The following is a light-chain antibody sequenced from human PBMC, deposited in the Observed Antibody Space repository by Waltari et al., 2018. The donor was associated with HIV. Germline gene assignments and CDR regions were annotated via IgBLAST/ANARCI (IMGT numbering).Light chain of an antibody. J-gene: IGKJ1*01. CDR3: QQYKYWPET. V-gene: IGKV3D-15*01. CDR2: DAS. Sequence: EVVLTQAPSTLSVSLGEGASLSCRASQNITNKLGWYQQKARQAPRLLIYDASRRATAIPDRFSGSGSGTEFNLTISRLVFEDVAVYVCQQYKYWPETFGQGTKVEIK. CDR1: QNITNK.